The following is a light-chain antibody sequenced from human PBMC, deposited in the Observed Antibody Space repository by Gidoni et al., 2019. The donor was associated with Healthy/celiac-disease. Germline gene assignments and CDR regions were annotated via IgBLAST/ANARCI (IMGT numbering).Light chain of an antibody. CDR3: QQYNSHET. Sequence: DIQMTQSPSTLSASVGDRVTITCRASHSISSWLAWYQQKPGKAPKLLIYKASRLASGVPSRFSGSGSGTEFTLTISSLQPDDFATYYCQQYNSHETFGQGTKVEIK. CDR2: KAS. J-gene: IGKJ1*01. V-gene: IGKV1-5*03. CDR1: HSISSW.